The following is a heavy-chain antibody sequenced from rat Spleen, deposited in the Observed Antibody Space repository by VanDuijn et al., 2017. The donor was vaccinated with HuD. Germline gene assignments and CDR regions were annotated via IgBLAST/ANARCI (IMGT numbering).Heavy chain of an antibody. CDR1: GYSITSNY. V-gene: IGHV3-1*01. D-gene: IGHD1-6*01. CDR2: ISYSGNT. CDR3: ARTMYTADYYYVPFAY. J-gene: IGHJ3*01. Sequence: EVQLQESGPGLVKPSQSLSLTCSVTGYSITSNYWGWIRKFPGNKMEWIGHISYSGNTNYNPSIKSRISITRYTSKNQFFLQLNSVTTENTATYYCARTMYTADYYYVPFAYWGQGTLVTVSS.